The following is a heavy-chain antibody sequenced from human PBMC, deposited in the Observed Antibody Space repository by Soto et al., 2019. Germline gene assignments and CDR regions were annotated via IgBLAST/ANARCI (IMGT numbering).Heavy chain of an antibody. Sequence: PSQTLSLTCVISGDSVSSNSAAWNWIRQSPSRGLEWLGRTYYRSKWYNDYAVSVKSRITINPDTSKNQFSLQLNSVTPEDTAVYYCARDRAAAGTVYYYYGMDVWGQGTTVTVSS. V-gene: IGHV6-1*01. CDR2: TYYRSKWYN. J-gene: IGHJ6*02. CDR1: GDSVSSNSAA. CDR3: ARDRAAAGTVYYYYGMDV. D-gene: IGHD6-13*01.